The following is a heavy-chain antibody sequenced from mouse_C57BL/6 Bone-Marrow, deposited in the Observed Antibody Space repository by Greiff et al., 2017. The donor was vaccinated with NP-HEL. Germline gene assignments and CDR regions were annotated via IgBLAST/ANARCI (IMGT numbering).Heavy chain of an antibody. J-gene: IGHJ1*03. CDR3: AREYYGSPYWYFDV. V-gene: IGHV5-4*01. CDR2: ISDGGSYT. D-gene: IGHD1-1*01. CDR1: GFTFSSYA. Sequence: EVQRVESGGGLVKPGGSLKLSCAASGFTFSSYAMSWVRQTPEKRLEWVATISDGGSYTYYPDNVKGRFTISRDNAKNNLYLQMSHLKSEDTAMYYCAREYYGSPYWYFDVWGTGTTVTVSS.